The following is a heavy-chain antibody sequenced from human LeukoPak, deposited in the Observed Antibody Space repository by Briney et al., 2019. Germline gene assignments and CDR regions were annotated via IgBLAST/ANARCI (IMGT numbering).Heavy chain of an antibody. D-gene: IGHD6-13*01. J-gene: IGHJ4*02. CDR1: GFTVSSNY. V-gene: IGHV3-53*01. CDR3: ASRIARAGSVDY. Sequence: GGSLRVYCAASGFTVSSNYMSWVRQAPGKGLEWVSVIYSSGSTYYADSVKGRFTISRDNSKNTLHLQMNTLRAEDTAVYYCASRIARAGSVDYWGQGTLVTVSS. CDR2: IYSSGST.